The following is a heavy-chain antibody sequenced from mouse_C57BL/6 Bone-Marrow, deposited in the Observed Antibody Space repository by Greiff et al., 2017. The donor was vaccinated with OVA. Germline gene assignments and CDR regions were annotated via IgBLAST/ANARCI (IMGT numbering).Heavy chain of an antibody. J-gene: IGHJ4*01. CDR3: ARRRWVYSNYGGAMDY. Sequence: QVQLQQSGAELVRPGASVKLSCKASGYTFTDYYINWVKQRPGQGLEWIARIYPGSGNTYYNEKFKGKATLTAEKSSSTAYMQLSSLTSEDSAVYFCARRRWVYSNYGGAMDYWGQGTSVTVSS. D-gene: IGHD2-5*01. V-gene: IGHV1-76*01. CDR1: GYTFTDYY. CDR2: IYPGSGNT.